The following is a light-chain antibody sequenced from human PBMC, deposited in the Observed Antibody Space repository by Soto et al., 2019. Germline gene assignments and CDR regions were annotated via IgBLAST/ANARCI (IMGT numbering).Light chain of an antibody. Sequence: QSVLTQPPSASGTPGQRVTISCSGSSSNIGSNTVNWYQQLPGPAPKLLIYSNNQRPSGVPARFSASKSGTSASLAISGLQSEDEADYYCAAWDDSLNGVVFGGWTKLTVL. V-gene: IGLV1-44*01. CDR3: AAWDDSLNGVV. CDR2: SNN. CDR1: SSNIGSNT. J-gene: IGLJ2*01.